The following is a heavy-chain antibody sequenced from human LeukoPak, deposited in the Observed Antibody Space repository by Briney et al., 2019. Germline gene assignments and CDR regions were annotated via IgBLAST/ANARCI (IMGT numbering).Heavy chain of an antibody. CDR2: ISVSATNT. J-gene: IGHJ1*01. Sequence: GGSLRLSCAASGFTLSSFDMTWVRQAPGKGLEWVSTISVSATNTYYADSVKGRFTISRDNSKNTLYLQMNSLRADDTAVYYCATITSMRVVLISWGQGTLVTVSP. CDR3: ATITSMRVVLIS. CDR1: GFTLSSFD. V-gene: IGHV3-23*01. D-gene: IGHD3-22*01.